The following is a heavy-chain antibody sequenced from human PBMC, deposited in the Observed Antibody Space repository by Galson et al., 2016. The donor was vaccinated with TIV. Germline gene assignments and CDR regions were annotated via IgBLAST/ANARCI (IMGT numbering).Heavy chain of an antibody. CDR2: IKQDGDYK. CDR1: GFTFSRHW. J-gene: IGHJ4*02. CDR3: ARGNDPGATYSLDY. Sequence: SLRLSCAASGFTFSRHWMSWVRQAPGKGLEWVANIKQDGDYKYYVDSVKGRFTISRDNAKNSLYLQMKSLRAEDTAVYYCARGNDPGATYSLDYWGQGTLVAVSS. D-gene: IGHD1-1*01. V-gene: IGHV3-7*01.